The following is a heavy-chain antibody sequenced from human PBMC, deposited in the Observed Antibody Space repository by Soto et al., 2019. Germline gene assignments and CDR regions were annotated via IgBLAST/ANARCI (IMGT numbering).Heavy chain of an antibody. CDR1: GFTFSSYA. CDR3: ARVEEMATPGDY. V-gene: IGHV3-30-3*01. J-gene: IGHJ4*02. D-gene: IGHD5-12*01. CDR2: ISYDGSNK. Sequence: PGGSLRLSCAASGFTFSSYAMHWVRQAPGKGLEWVAVISYDGSNKYYADSVKGRFTISRDNSKNTLYLQMNSLRAEDTAVYYCARVEEMATPGDYWGQGTLVTVSS.